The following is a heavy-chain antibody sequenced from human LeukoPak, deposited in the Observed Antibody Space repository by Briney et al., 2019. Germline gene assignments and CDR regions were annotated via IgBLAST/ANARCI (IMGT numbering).Heavy chain of an antibody. CDR1: GYTFTSYG. J-gene: IGHJ4*02. CDR3: ARDRIAGATLNTFDF. D-gene: IGHD1-26*01. V-gene: IGHV1-18*01. CDR2: ISAYNGNT. Sequence: GASVKVSCKASGYTFTSYGISWVRQAPGQGLEWMGWISAYNGNTNYAQKLQGRVTMTTDTSTSTAYMELRSLGSDDTAVYYCARDRIAGATLNTFDFWGQGTLVTVSS.